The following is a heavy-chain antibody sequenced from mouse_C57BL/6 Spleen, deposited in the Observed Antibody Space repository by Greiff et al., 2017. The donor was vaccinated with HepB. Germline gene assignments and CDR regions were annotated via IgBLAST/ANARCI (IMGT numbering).Heavy chain of an antibody. V-gene: IGHV1-81*01. CDR1: GYTFTSYG. J-gene: IGHJ3*01. CDR2: IYPRSGNT. Sequence: VKLQESGAELARPGASVKLSCKASGYTFTSYGISWVKQRTGQGLEWIGEIYPRSGNTYYNEKFKGKATLTADKSSSTAYMELRSLTSEDSAVYFCARPDWFAYWGQGTLVTVSA. CDR3: ARPDWFAY.